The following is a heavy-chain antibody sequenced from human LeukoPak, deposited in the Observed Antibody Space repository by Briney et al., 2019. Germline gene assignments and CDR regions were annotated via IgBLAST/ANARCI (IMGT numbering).Heavy chain of an antibody. CDR2: ISAYNGKT. V-gene: IGHV1-18*01. CDR3: AKAGPCDATGCYAFDI. Sequence: GASVKVSCKASGFTFTNYGILWVRQAPGQGLEWMGWISAYNGKTNYAQKLQGRLTMTTDTSTSTAYLQWSSLKASDTAMYYCAKAGPCDATGCYAFDIWGQGTMVTVSS. D-gene: IGHD2-2*01. J-gene: IGHJ3*02. CDR1: GFTFTNYG.